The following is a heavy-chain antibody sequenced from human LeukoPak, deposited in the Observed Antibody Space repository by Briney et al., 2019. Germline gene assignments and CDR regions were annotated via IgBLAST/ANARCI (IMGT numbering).Heavy chain of an antibody. J-gene: IGHJ4*02. D-gene: IGHD3-10*01. Sequence: SETLSLTCAVSGYSISSSNWWGWVRHPPGKALEWIGYIYYSGSTNYNPSLKSRVTMSVDTSKNQFSLKLSSVTAADTAVYFCARSYADFGSGATFDYWGQGTLVTVSS. CDR3: ARSYADFGSGATFDY. CDR2: IYYSGST. V-gene: IGHV4-28*01. CDR1: GYSISSSNW.